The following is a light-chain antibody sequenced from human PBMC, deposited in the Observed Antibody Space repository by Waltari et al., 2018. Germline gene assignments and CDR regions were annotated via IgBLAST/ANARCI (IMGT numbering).Light chain of an antibody. Sequence: QSVLTPPPSVSGAPGQRVTISCTGSTSNIGAGYDVHWYQQFPGPAPKLVMYVNNSGPAGVPVRFSGSKSGTSASLAISGLQAEDEADYYCQSLDCVSRSVVFGGGTKLTVL. CDR3: QSLDCVSRSVV. CDR2: VNN. J-gene: IGLJ3*02. V-gene: IGLV1-40*01. CDR1: TSNIGAGYD.